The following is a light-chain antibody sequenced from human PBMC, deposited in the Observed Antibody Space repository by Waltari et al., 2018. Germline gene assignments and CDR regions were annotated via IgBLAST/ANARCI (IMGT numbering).Light chain of an antibody. CDR2: EVS. Sequence: VVTQTPPLLSVTLGQAASISCTCSQRPLETNGEQSLSWYLQRPGQAPQLLIYEVSKRFSGAPDRFTGGGSGTDFTLKISRVEAGDVGVYYCLEGFQLPSFGGGSKVEIK. V-gene: IGKV2-29*01. CDR1: QRPLETNGEQS. CDR3: LEGFQLPS. J-gene: IGKJ4*01.